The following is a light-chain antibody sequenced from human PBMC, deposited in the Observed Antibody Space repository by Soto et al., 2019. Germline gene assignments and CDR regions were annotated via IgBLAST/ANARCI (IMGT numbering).Light chain of an antibody. CDR2: TAS. CDR1: ENVNF. V-gene: IGKV3-20*01. J-gene: IGKJ1*01. Sequence: DIVLTQSPGTLSLSPGERATLFCRASENVNFLAWFQQKPGQAPRLLIHTASNRAPGIPDRFSGSGSVTDFTRTISSLEAEDFAVYYYQQYGSSPGTFGQGTKV. CDR3: QQYGSSPGT.